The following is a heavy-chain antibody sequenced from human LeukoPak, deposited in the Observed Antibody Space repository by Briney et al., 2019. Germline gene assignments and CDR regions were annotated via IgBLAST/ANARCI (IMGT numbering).Heavy chain of an antibody. Sequence: SVKVSCKASGYTFTSYAISWVRQAPGQGLEWMGGIIPIFGTANYAQKFQGRVTITADKSTSTAYMELSSLRSEDTAVYYCARLADYDRSGYFDYWGQGTLVTVSS. V-gene: IGHV1-69*06. J-gene: IGHJ4*02. CDR1: GYTFTSYA. CDR2: IIPIFGTA. D-gene: IGHD3-22*01. CDR3: ARLADYDRSGYFDY.